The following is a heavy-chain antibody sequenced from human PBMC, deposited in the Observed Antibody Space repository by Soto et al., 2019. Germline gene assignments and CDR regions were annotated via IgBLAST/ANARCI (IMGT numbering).Heavy chain of an antibody. CDR3: ASVWYYDILTGYFFDY. Sequence: ETLSLTCTVSGGSISSSSYYWGWIRQPPGKGLEWIGSIYYSGSTYYNPSLKSRVTISVDTSKNQFSLKLSSVTAADTAVYYCASVWYYDILTGYFFDYWGQGTLVTVSS. D-gene: IGHD3-9*01. CDR2: IYYSGST. V-gene: IGHV4-39*01. J-gene: IGHJ4*02. CDR1: GGSISSSSYY.